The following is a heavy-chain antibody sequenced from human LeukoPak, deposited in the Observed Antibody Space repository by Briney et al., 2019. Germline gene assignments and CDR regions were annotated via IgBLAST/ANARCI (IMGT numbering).Heavy chain of an antibody. Sequence: GGSLRLSCAASGFTFSSYGMHWVRQAPGKGLEWVAVISYDGSNKYYADSVKGRFTISRDNSKNTLYLQMNSLRAEDTAVYYCAKDHVGTTVEPPDYWGQGTLVTVSS. J-gene: IGHJ4*02. CDR3: AKDHVGTTVEPPDY. CDR2: ISYDGSNK. CDR1: GFTFSSYG. V-gene: IGHV3-30*18. D-gene: IGHD1-7*01.